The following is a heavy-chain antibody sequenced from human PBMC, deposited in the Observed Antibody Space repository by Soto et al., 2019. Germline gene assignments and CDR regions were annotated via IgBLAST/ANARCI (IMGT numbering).Heavy chain of an antibody. Sequence: QVQLQQWGAGLLKPSETLSLTCAVYGGSFSGYYWSWIRQPPGKGLEWIGEINHSGSTNYNPSLKSGVTISVDTSKNQFSLKLSSVTAADTAVYSCARGRSGISGYYGDWCQGTLGSVSS. CDR3: ARGRSGISGYYGD. D-gene: IGHD3-22*01. J-gene: IGHJ4*02. CDR1: GGSFSGYY. V-gene: IGHV4-34*01. CDR2: INHSGST.